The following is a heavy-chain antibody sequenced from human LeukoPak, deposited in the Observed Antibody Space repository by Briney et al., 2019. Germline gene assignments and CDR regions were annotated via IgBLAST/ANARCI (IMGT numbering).Heavy chain of an antibody. CDR1: GGSISSYY. Sequence: PSETLSLTCTVSGGSISSYYWSWIRQPPGKGLEWIGHIYYSGSTHYNPSLKSRVTISVDTSKNQFSLKLSSVTAADTAVYYCARRGSGASLEYYFDLWGRGTLVTVSS. CDR2: IYYSGST. D-gene: IGHD1-14*01. J-gene: IGHJ2*01. CDR3: ARRGSGASLEYYFDL. V-gene: IGHV4-59*08.